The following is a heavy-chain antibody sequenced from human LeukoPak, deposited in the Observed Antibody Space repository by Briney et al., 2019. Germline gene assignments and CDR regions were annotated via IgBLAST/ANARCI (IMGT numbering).Heavy chain of an antibody. Sequence: GGSLILSCAASGFTFSSYAMHWVRQAPGKGLEWVAVISYDGSNKYYADSVKGRFTISRDNSKNTLYLQMNSLRAEDTAVYYCASISGSPGYWGQGTLVTVSS. CDR3: ASISGSPGY. V-gene: IGHV3-30-3*01. CDR1: GFTFSSYA. J-gene: IGHJ4*02. CDR2: ISYDGSNK. D-gene: IGHD1-26*01.